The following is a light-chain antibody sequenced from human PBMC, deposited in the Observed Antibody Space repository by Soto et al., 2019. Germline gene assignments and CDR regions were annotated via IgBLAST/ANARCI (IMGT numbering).Light chain of an antibody. V-gene: IGKV3-11*01. CDR1: QSVSSY. J-gene: IGKJ4*01. CDR2: DAS. CDR3: QQRSIWVT. Sequence: EVVLTQSPTTLSLSPGDRATLSCRASQSVSSYLAWYQQKPGQAPRLLIHDASKRATGIPARFSGSGSGTDFTLTISRLEPEDFAVYYCQQRSIWVTFGGGTKVEIK.